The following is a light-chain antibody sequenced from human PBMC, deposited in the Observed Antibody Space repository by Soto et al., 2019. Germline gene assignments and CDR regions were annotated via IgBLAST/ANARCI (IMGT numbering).Light chain of an antibody. Sequence: QSVLTQPPSVSGTPGQTVSISCAGTSSNLGADYDVHWYQQLPGTAPRLLIFGNRVRPSGVPDRFSGSQSGTSASLAITGLQAEDEEIYYCQSYDNSLTTAIFGEGTKLTVL. J-gene: IGLJ2*01. CDR3: QSYDNSLTTAI. V-gene: IGLV1-40*01. CDR1: SSNLGADYD. CDR2: GNR.